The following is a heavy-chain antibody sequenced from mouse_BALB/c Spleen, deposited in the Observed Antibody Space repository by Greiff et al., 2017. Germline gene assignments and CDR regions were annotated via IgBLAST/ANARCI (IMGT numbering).Heavy chain of an antibody. D-gene: IGHD1-1*01. Sequence: VQLQKSGPERGKTGASVKISCKTAGYTFTEYTMHWVKQSHGKSLEWIGGINPNNGGTSYNQKFKGKATLTVDKSSSTAYMELRSLTSEDSAVYYCASYGISDSYAMDYWGPGTSFPVSS. J-gene: IGHJ4*01. CDR3: ASYGISDSYAMDY. CDR1: GYTFTEYT. CDR2: INPNNGGT. V-gene: IGHV1-18*01.